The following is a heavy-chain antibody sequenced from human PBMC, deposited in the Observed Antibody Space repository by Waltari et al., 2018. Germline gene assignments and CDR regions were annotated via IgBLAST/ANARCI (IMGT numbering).Heavy chain of an antibody. Sequence: QAQLQQWGAGLLQLSEHLSLTCACYGGSFSGYYWSWCRQPPGKGLGWIGEINHRDSTNYNPALESRGTISVDTSTNQFSLKLSSVTAADTAVYYCARGYCSSTSCYSHYYYYYMDVWGKGTTVTVSS. V-gene: IGHV4-34*01. CDR1: GGSFSGYY. J-gene: IGHJ6*03. D-gene: IGHD2-2*02. CDR3: ARGYCSSTSCYSHYYYYYMDV. CDR2: INHRDST.